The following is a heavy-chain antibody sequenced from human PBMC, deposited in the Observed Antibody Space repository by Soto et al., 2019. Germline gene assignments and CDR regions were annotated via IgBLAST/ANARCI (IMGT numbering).Heavy chain of an antibody. CDR1: GCRVSGYN. D-gene: IGHD1-1*01. CDR3: ARALPTGTHQYYSSGLAV. J-gene: IGHJ6*02. V-gene: IGHV1-2*04. Sequence: EDTGCRVSGYNMDVVGQATRQGHEGMGWINPNSGGTHYAQKFQGWLTMTRDTSISTAYMELSRLRSDDTAVYYCARALPTGTHQYYSSGLAVWRHGTTVTVSS. CDR2: INPNSGGT.